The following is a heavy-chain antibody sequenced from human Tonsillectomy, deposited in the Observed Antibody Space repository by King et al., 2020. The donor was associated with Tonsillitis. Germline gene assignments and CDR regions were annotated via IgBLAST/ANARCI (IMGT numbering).Heavy chain of an antibody. CDR2: IYYSGST. V-gene: IGHV4-59*01. CDR1: GGSISSYY. Sequence: MQLQESGPGLVKPSETLSLTCTVSGGSISSYYWSWIRQPPGEGLEWIGYIYYSGSTNYNPSLKSRVTISVDTSKNQFSLKLSSVTAADTAVYYCARDLGYGGNSGAFDIWGQGTMVTVSS. D-gene: IGHD4-23*01. J-gene: IGHJ3*02. CDR3: ARDLGYGGNSGAFDI.